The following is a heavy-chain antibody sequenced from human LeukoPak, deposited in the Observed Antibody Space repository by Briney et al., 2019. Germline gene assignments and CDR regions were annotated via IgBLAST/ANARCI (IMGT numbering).Heavy chain of an antibody. D-gene: IGHD3-22*01. CDR1: GFTFSTHW. CDR2: IRYDGSNK. Sequence: GGSLRLSCSASGFTFSTHWMSWVRQAPGKGLEWVAFIRYDGSNKYYADSVKGRFTISRDNSKNTLYLQMNSLRAEDTAVYYCAKGYYDSSGYSDYWGQGTLVTVSS. CDR3: AKGYYDSSGYSDY. J-gene: IGHJ4*02. V-gene: IGHV3-30*02.